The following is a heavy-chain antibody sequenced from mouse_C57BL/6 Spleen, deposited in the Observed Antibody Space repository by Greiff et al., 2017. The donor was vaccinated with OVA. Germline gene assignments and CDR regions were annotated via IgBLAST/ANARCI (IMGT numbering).Heavy chain of an antibody. V-gene: IGHV1-72*01. Sequence: QVQLQQPGAELVKPGASVKLSCKASGYTFTSYWMHWVKQRPGRGLEWIGRIDPNSGGTKYNEKFKSKATLTVDKPSSTAYMQLSSLTSEDSAVYYCASHYYGSSPYWYFDVWGTGTTVTVSS. CDR1: GYTFTSYW. CDR2: IDPNSGGT. J-gene: IGHJ1*03. D-gene: IGHD1-1*01. CDR3: ASHYYGSSPYWYFDV.